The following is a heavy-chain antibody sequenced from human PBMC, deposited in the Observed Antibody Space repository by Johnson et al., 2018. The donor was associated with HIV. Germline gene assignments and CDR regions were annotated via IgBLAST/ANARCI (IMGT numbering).Heavy chain of an antibody. V-gene: IGHV3-30*04. CDR2: ISYDGSNK. Sequence: QVQLVESGGGVVQPGRSLRLSCAASGFTFSSYAMHWVRQAPGKGLEWVAVISYDGSNKYYADYVKGRFTISRDNSKNTLYLQRNSLRPEDTALYYCVRGGLGYQNIHDALDIWGQGTMVTVSS. CDR1: GFTFSSYA. D-gene: IGHD2-2*01. CDR3: VRGGLGYQNIHDALDI. J-gene: IGHJ3*02.